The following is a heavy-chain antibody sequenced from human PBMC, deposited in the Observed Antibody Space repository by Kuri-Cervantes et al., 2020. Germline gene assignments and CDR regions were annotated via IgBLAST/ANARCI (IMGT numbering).Heavy chain of an antibody. CDR2: INHSGST. Sequence: SQTLSLTCAVYVGSFSGYYWSWIRQPPAKGREWIGEINHSGSTNYNPSLKSRVTISVDTSKKQFSLKLTSVTAADTAVYYCARGPIGVVVAAPRHYYISVWGKGTTVTVSS. CDR3: ARGPIGVVVAAPRHYYISV. CDR1: VGSFSGYY. J-gene: IGHJ6*03. D-gene: IGHD2-15*01. V-gene: IGHV4-34*01.